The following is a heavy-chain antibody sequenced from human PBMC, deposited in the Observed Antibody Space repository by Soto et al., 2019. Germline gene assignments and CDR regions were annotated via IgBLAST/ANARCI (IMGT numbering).Heavy chain of an antibody. D-gene: IGHD1-1*01. Sequence: SETLSLTCTVFGGSISSYYWSWIRQPPGKGLEWIGYIYYSGSTNYNPSLKSRVTISVDTSKNQFSLKLSSVTAADTAVYYCASTAAGPDFDYWGQGILVTVSS. CDR2: IYYSGST. CDR3: ASTAAGPDFDY. CDR1: GGSISSYY. V-gene: IGHV4-59*08. J-gene: IGHJ4*02.